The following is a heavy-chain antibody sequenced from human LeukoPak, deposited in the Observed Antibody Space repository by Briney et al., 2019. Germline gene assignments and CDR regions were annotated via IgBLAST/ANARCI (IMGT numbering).Heavy chain of an antibody. CDR3: ARDRSLDYYDSSGYSYHYYYGMDV. V-gene: IGHV1-46*01. CDR1: GYTFTSYY. D-gene: IGHD3-22*01. Sequence: ASVKVSCKASGYTFTSYYMHWVRQAPGQGLEWMGIINPSGGSTSYAQKLQGRVTMTRDTSTSTVYMELSSLRSEDTAVYYCARDRSLDYYDSSGYSYHYYYGMDVWGQGTTVTVSS. CDR2: INPSGGST. J-gene: IGHJ6*02.